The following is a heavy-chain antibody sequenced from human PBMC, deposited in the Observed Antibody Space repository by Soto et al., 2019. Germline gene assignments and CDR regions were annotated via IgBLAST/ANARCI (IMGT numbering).Heavy chain of an antibody. CDR3: ARQGPLERPATRRSFAV. Sequence: QLQLQESGPGLVKSSGTLSLTCSVSGDSITTSSYYWGWIRQTPGKGLEWIGSLFYSGTPYYNPSLKSRVTMSVETSKKQFSLSLTSVSAAVTAVYYCARQGPLERPATRRSFAVWRQGTMVTVSS. CDR2: LFYSGTP. V-gene: IGHV4-39*01. CDR1: GDSITTSSYY. J-gene: IGHJ3*01. D-gene: IGHD1-1*01.